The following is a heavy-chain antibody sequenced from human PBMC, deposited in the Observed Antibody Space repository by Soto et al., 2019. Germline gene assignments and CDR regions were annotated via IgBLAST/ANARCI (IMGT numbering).Heavy chain of an antibody. V-gene: IGHV4-39*01. CDR2: FYYSGST. Sequence: PSETLSLTCTVSGGSISTSSYYWVWIRQPPGKGLEWIGSFYYSGSTYYNPSLKSRVTISVDTSEKQFSLRDEDTAVYYCASDSGIWEVKGPSSFDSWGQGTLVTVSS. CDR1: GGSISTSSYY. J-gene: IGHJ4*02. CDR3: ASDSGIWEVKGPSSFDS. D-gene: IGHD1-26*01.